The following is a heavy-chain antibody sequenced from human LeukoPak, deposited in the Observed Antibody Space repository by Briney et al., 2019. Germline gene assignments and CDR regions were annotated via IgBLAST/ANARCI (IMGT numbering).Heavy chain of an antibody. CDR1: GGSFSGYY. CDR2: INHSEST. J-gene: IGHJ6*02. V-gene: IGHV4-34*01. CDR3: ARGGLTMVRGVPLYGMDV. D-gene: IGHD3-10*01. Sequence: PSETLSLTCAVYGGSFSGYYWSWIRQPPGKGLEWIGEINHSESTNYNPSLKSRVTISVDTSKNQFSLKLSSVTAADTAVYYCARGGLTMVRGVPLYGMDVWGQGTTVTVSS.